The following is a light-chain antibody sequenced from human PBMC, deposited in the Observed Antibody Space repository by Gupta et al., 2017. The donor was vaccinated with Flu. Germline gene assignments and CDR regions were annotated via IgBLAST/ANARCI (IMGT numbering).Light chain of an antibody. CDR3: QQRSNWPPKYT. CDR1: QSVSSY. J-gene: IGKJ2*01. CDR2: DAS. Sequence: EIVLTQSPATLSLSPGERATLSCRASQSVSSYLAWYQHKPGQAPRLLFYDASNRATGIPARFRGSGSGTDFTLTISSLEPEDFAVYYCQQRSNWPPKYTFGQGTKLEIK. V-gene: IGKV3-11*01.